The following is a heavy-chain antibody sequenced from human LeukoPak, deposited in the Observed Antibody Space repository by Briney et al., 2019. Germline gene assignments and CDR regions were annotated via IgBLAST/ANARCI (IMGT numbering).Heavy chain of an antibody. D-gene: IGHD4-11*01. CDR1: GGSFSGYY. Sequence: MSSETLSLTCAVYGGSFSGYYWSWIRQPPGKGLEWIGEINHSGSTNYNPSLKSRVTISVDTSKNQFSLKLSSVTAADTAVYYCARGDDYSNYIDYWGQGTLVTVSS. CDR2: INHSGST. V-gene: IGHV4-34*01. J-gene: IGHJ4*02. CDR3: ARGDDYSNYIDY.